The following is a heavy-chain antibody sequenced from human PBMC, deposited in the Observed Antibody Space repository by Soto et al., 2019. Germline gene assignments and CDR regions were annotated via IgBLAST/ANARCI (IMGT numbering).Heavy chain of an antibody. V-gene: IGHV3-21*01. CDR1: GFTFSSYS. D-gene: IGHD4-4*01. CDR2: SSSSSTYI. Sequence: GGSLRLSCAASGFTFSSYSMNWVRQAPGKGLEWVSSSSSSSTYIYYADSVKGRFTISRDDAKNSLYLQMNSLRAEDTAVYFCARVYYSNLPYYFYYMDVWGQGTTVTVSS. CDR3: ARVYYSNLPYYFYYMDV. J-gene: IGHJ6*02.